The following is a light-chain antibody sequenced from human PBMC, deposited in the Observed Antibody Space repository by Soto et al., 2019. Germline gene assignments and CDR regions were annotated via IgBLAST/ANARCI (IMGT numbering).Light chain of an antibody. CDR1: RPVYITA. J-gene: IGKJ3*01. CDR2: GAS. V-gene: IGKV3-20*01. CDR3: QQYGASPFT. Sequence: VVLTQSPATLSLSPGEPATLSCRASRPVYITALAWYQQKPGRTPTLLIYGASTSSTGIPDRFSATGSGTDFSLTISSVEPEDFAVYYCQQYGASPFTFGPGTRVEI.